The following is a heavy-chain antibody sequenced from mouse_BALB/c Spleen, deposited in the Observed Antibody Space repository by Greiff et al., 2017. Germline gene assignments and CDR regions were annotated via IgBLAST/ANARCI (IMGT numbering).Heavy chain of an antibody. CDR3: AFYYVYAMDY. CDR2: IDPANGNT. J-gene: IGHJ4*01. CDR1: GFNIKDTY. V-gene: IGHV14-3*02. D-gene: IGHD2-1*01. Sequence: VQLQQSGAELVKPGASVKLSCTASGFNIKDTYMHWVKQRPEQGLEWIGRIDPANGNTKYDPKFQGKATITADTSSNTAYLQLSSLTSEDTAVYYCAFYYVYAMDYWGQGTSVTVSS.